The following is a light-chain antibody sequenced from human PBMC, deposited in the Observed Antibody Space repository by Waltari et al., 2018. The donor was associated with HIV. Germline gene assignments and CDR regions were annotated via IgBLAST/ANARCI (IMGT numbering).Light chain of an antibody. Sequence: IVLTQSPGTLSLSPGQRATLSCRASQRVVSNYLAWYQHKPGQAPRLLIYGASSRATGIPDRVSGSGSGTDFTLIISRLEPEDFAVYYCQQYGNPHTFGGGTKVEIK. CDR1: QRVVSNY. V-gene: IGKV3-20*01. J-gene: IGKJ4*01. CDR2: GAS. CDR3: QQYGNPHT.